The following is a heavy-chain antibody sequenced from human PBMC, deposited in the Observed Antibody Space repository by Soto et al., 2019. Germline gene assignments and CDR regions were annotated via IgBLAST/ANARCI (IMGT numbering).Heavy chain of an antibody. J-gene: IGHJ6*02. CDR3: AREEYCSSTSCYTGGGRYYYGMDV. D-gene: IGHD2-2*02. Sequence: SVKVSCKASGGTFSSYAISWVRQAPGQGLEWMGGIIPIFGTANYAQKFQGRVTITADESTSTAYMELSSLRSEDTAVYYCAREEYCSSTSCYTGGGRYYYGMDVWGQGTTVTVSS. CDR2: IIPIFGTA. V-gene: IGHV1-69*13. CDR1: GGTFSSYA.